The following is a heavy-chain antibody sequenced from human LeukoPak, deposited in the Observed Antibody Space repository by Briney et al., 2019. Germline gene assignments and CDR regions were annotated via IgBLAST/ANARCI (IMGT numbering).Heavy chain of an antibody. D-gene: IGHD3-22*01. CDR2: ISVYNCNT. V-gene: IGHV1-18*01. Sequence: ASVKVSCKASGYIFTSYGVTWVRQAPGQGLEWMGWISVYNCNTNYAQKLQGRVTMTTDISTSTAYMELRSLRSGDTAVYYCARGMVTAYYYDSSGYYPNDYWGQGTLVTVSS. J-gene: IGHJ4*02. CDR3: ARGMVTAYYYDSSGYYPNDY. CDR1: GYIFTSYG.